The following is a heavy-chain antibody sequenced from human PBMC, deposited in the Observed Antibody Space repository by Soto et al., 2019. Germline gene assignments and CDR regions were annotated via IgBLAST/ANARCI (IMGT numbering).Heavy chain of an antibody. D-gene: IGHD2-2*01. J-gene: IGHJ5*02. CDR2: IYYSGST. CDR1: GGSICSYY. Sequence: SETLSLTCTVSGGSICSYYWSWIRQPPGKGLEWIGYIYYSGSTNYNPSLKSRVTISVDTSKNQFSLKLSSVTAADTAVYYCARSYCSSTSCYSFYLRWNWFDPWGQGTLVTVSS. CDR3: ARSYCSSTSCYSFYLRWNWFDP. V-gene: IGHV4-59*01.